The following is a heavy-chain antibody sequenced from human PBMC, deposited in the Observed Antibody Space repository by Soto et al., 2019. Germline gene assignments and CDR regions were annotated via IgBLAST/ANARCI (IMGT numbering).Heavy chain of an antibody. J-gene: IGHJ4*02. Sequence: EVQLLDSGGGLVQPGGSLRLSCEASGFTFSSYAMSWVRQAPGKGLEWVSSINRNGGSANYADSVKGRFTISRDDSKNILGLQMNSLRAEDTAIYYCAKNYYFDCWGQGTLVTVSS. CDR2: INRNGGSA. D-gene: IGHD3-10*01. CDR3: AKNYYFDC. CDR1: GFTFSSYA. V-gene: IGHV3-23*01.